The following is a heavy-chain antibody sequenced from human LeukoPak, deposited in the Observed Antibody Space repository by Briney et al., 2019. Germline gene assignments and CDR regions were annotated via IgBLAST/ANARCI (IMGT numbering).Heavy chain of an antibody. Sequence: GGSLRLSCAASGFTFSSYSMNSVREAPGKGLEWVSSISSSSSYIYYADSVKGRFTISRDNAKNSLYLYMNSLRAEDTAVYYCARGIVGARGYFDYWGQGTLVTVSS. CDR2: ISSSSSYI. J-gene: IGHJ4*02. D-gene: IGHD1-26*01. CDR3: ARGIVGARGYFDY. CDR1: GFTFSSYS. V-gene: IGHV3-21*01.